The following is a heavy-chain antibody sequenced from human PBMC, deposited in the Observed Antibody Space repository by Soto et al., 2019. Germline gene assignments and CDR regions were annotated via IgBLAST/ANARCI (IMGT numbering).Heavy chain of an antibody. CDR2: IYYRGTT. J-gene: IGHJ5*02. V-gene: IGHV4-30-4*08. D-gene: IGHD4-4*01. Sequence: SESLSLTCTVSGGSIYSGDSYWNWIRQNPEKGLEWIGYIYYRGTTFYNPSLKSRVIISVDTSKNQFSLKLSSVTAADTAVYYCARAMTTVTQGDWFDPWGQGTLVTVSS. CDR3: ARAMTTVTQGDWFDP. CDR1: GGSIYSGDSY.